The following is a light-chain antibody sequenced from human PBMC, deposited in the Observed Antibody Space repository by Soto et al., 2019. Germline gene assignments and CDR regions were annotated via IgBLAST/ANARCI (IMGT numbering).Light chain of an antibody. V-gene: IGKV3-11*01. Sequence: EIVLTQSAATLSLSPGERATLSCRASQSVSSYLAWYQQKPGQAPRLLIYDASNRTTGIPARFSGSGSGTDFTLTISSLEPEAFAVYYCQQRSNWPPYTFGQGTKLEIK. CDR2: DAS. J-gene: IGKJ2*01. CDR1: QSVSSY. CDR3: QQRSNWPPYT.